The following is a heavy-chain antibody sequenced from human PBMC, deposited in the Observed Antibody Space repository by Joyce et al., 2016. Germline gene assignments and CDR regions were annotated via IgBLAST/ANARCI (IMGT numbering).Heavy chain of an antibody. J-gene: IGHJ5*02. CDR2: ISPFSGNT. Sequence: QVQLVQSETELKRPGASVNISCKTSGYSFEFYGITWVRQAPGQGLEWVGWISPFSGNTNYAQKLKGRVTMTTDKSTGTAFMDLRSLTPDDTAVYYCARLDHSDYIHWFDPWGQGTLVTVSS. V-gene: IGHV1-18*01. CDR3: ARLDHSDYIHWFDP. CDR1: GYSFEFYG. D-gene: IGHD4-11*01.